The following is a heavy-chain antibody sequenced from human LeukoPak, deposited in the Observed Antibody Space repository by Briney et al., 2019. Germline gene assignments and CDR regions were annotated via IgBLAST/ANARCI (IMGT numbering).Heavy chain of an antibody. CDR3: ARHRKDRSGYYYDY. Sequence: GESLKISCKGSGYSFYSYWIGWVRQMPGKGLECMGIIYPGDFDTRYSPSFQGQVTISVDKSISTAYLQWSSLKASDTAMYYCARHRKDRSGYYYDYWGQGTLVTVSS. V-gene: IGHV5-51*01. CDR2: IYPGDFDT. J-gene: IGHJ4*02. CDR1: GYSFYSYW. D-gene: IGHD3-22*01.